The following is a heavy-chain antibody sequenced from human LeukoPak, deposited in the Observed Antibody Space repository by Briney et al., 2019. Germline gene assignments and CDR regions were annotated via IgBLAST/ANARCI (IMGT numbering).Heavy chain of an antibody. CDR3: ARDFDYYDSSAGAFDI. CDR2: IYSVGST. Sequence: LAGGSLRLSCAASGFTVSSNYMSWVRQAPGKGLEWVSVIYSVGSTYYADSVKGRFTISRDNSKNPLYLQMNSLRAEDTAVYYCARDFDYYDSSAGAFDIWGQGTMVTVSS. CDR1: GFTVSSNY. V-gene: IGHV3-53*01. D-gene: IGHD3-22*01. J-gene: IGHJ3*02.